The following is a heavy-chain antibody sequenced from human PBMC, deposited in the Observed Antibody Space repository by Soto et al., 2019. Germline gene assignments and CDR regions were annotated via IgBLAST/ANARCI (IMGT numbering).Heavy chain of an antibody. CDR2: ISYDGSNK. D-gene: IGHD2-21*02. V-gene: IGHV3-30*18. J-gene: IGHJ5*02. Sequence: QVQLVESGGGVVQPGRSLRLSCAASGFTFSSYGMHWVRQAPGKGLEWVAVISYDGSNKYYADSVKGRFTISRDNSKNTLYLQMNSLRAEDTAVYYCAKGRAYCGGDCYDWFDPWGQGTLVTVSS. CDR3: AKGRAYCGGDCYDWFDP. CDR1: GFTFSSYG.